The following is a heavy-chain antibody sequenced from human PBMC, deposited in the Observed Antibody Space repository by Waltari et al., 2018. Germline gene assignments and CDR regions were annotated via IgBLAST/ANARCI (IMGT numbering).Heavy chain of an antibody. D-gene: IGHD4-17*01. V-gene: IGHV4-39*01. J-gene: IGHJ6*02. CDR3: ARQGTVNNHYYYHYGMDV. CDR1: GGSVISSNYY. CDR2: IYYSGST. Sequence: QLQLQESGPGLVKPSETLSLTCTVSGGSVISSNYYWGWLRQPPGEGLEWIASIYYSGSTYYNPSLKSRVTISVDTSKNQFSLDLSSVTAADTAVYYCARQGTVNNHYYYHYGMDVWGQGTTVTVSS.